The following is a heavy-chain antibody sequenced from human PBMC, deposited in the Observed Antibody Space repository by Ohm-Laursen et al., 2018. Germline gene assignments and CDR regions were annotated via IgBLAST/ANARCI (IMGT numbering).Heavy chain of an antibody. CDR1: GFTFSSYE. CDR2: ISSSGTTK. CDR3: ARATAVAGLDY. Sequence: SLRLSCAASGFTFSSYEMNWVRQAPGKGLEWVSYISSSGTTKFYADSVKGRFTISRDNSKNTVYLQMNSLRAEDTAVYYCARATAVAGLDYWGQGTLVTVSS. J-gene: IGHJ4*02. D-gene: IGHD6-19*01. V-gene: IGHV3-48*03.